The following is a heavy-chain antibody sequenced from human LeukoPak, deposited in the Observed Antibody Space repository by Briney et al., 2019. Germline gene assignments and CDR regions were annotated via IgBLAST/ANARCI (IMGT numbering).Heavy chain of an antibody. D-gene: IGHD3-9*01. J-gene: IGHJ3*02. Sequence: GGSLRLSCAASGFTFSSYGMHWVRQAPGKGLEWVAVISYDGSNKYYADSVKGRFTISRDNSKNTLYLQMDSLRAEDTAVYYCAKPPLVLTGYYLDAFDIWGQGTMVTVSS. CDR2: ISYDGSNK. V-gene: IGHV3-30*18. CDR3: AKPPLVLTGYYLDAFDI. CDR1: GFTFSSYG.